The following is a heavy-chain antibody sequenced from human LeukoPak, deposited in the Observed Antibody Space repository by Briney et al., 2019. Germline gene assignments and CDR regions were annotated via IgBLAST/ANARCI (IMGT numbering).Heavy chain of an antibody. CDR1: GFTFRSYS. CDR3: ARDSTKDYYGSGSYFDP. Sequence: GGSLRLSCGASGFTFRSYSMNWVRQAPGKGGEGGSSISSTSSYIYYADSVKGRFTISRDNAKNSLYLQMTRLRTEDTAVYYCARDSTKDYYGSGSYFDPWGQGTLVTVSS. J-gene: IGHJ5*02. CDR2: ISSTSSYI. V-gene: IGHV3-21*01. D-gene: IGHD3-10*01.